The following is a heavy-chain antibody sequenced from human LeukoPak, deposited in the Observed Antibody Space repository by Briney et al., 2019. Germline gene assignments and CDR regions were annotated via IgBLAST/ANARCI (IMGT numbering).Heavy chain of an antibody. Sequence: PGGSLRLSCAASGFTFSNYGMHWVRQAPGKGLEWVASIRYADSLRGRFTISRDNSKNTLYLQMNSLRAEDTAVYYCARDFEVPAAIYFDYWGQGTLVTVSS. D-gene: IGHD2-2*01. CDR2: IRYA. V-gene: IGHV3-30*02. CDR3: ARDFEVPAAIYFDY. CDR1: GFTFSNYG. J-gene: IGHJ4*02.